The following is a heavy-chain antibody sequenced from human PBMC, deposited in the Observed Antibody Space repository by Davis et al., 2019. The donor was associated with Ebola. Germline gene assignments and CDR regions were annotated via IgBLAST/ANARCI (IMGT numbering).Heavy chain of an antibody. V-gene: IGHV1-46*01. J-gene: IGHJ6*02. Sequence: ASVKVSCKASGYTFTNYYMHWVRQAPGQGLEWMGMINPNDGRTIYAQKFQGRVTVTRDTSTTTVYMDLSSLRSDDTAVYYCTRDPLGVDGYFGMDVWGQGTTVTVSS. D-gene: IGHD3-10*01. CDR1: GYTFTNYY. CDR3: TRDPLGVDGYFGMDV. CDR2: INPNDGRT.